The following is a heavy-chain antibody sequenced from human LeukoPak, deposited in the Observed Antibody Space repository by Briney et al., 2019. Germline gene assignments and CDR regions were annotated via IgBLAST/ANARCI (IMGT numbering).Heavy chain of an antibody. CDR1: GASISSSSYY. J-gene: IGHJ2*01. D-gene: IGHD3-10*01. Sequence: PSKTLSLTCTVSGASISSSSYYWGWIRQSPGKGLEWIGSIYYSGSTYFNPSLKSRVTMSVDTSKNQFSLSLSSATAADTALYFCARDGVNMDRGVTFPHWYFDLWGRGTLVTVSS. CDR2: IYYSGST. CDR3: ARDGVNMDRGVTFPHWYFDL. V-gene: IGHV4-39*07.